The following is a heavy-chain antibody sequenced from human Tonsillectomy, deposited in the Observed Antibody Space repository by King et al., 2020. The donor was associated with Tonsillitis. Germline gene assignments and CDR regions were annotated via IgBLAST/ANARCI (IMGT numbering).Heavy chain of an antibody. D-gene: IGHD5-18*01. Sequence: VQLVESGGGVVQPGRSLRLSCEASGFSFSSYGMNWVRQAPGKGLEWVAVISYDGSTKFYADSVKGRFTISRDNSKSTLYLQMKSLRVEDTSLYYCAKSGDSYGFDSWGQGILVTVSS. CDR1: GFSFSSYG. CDR3: AKSGDSYGFDS. J-gene: IGHJ4*02. CDR2: ISYDGSTK. V-gene: IGHV3-30*18.